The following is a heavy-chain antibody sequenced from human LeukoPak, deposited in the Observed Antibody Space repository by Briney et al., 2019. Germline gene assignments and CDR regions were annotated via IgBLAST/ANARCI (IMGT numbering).Heavy chain of an antibody. V-gene: IGHV3-48*03. D-gene: IGHD3-10*01. CDR2: ISSSGSTI. CDR1: GFTFSSYE. J-gene: IGHJ3*02. CDR3: ARAYWFGELAPDAFDI. Sequence: GGSLRLSCAASGFTFSSYEMNWVRQAPGKGLEWVSYISSSGSTIYYADSVKGRFTISRDNAKNSLYLQMNSLRAEDTAVYYCARAYWFGELAPDAFDIWGQGTMVTVSS.